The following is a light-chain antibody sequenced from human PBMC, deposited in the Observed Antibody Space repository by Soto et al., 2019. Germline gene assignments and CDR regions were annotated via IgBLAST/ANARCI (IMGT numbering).Light chain of an antibody. Sequence: DIQMTQVPSALSASVGDRVTITCRASQSISSWLAWYQQKPGKAPKLLIYDASSLESGVPSRFSGSGSGTEFTLTISSLQPDDFATYYCQQYNSYSSTFGQGTKVDIK. CDR1: QSISSW. V-gene: IGKV1-5*01. J-gene: IGKJ1*01. CDR3: QQYNSYSST. CDR2: DAS.